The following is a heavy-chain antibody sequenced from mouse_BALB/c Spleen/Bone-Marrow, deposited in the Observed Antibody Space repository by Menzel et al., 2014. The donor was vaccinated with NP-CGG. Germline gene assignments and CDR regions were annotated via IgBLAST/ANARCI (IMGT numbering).Heavy chain of an antibody. CDR3: ARVWYFDY. J-gene: IGHJ2*03. Sequence: DVMLVESGGGLVQPGGSLKLSCAASGFTFSSYGMSRVRQTPDKRLELVATINSNGGSTYYPDSVKGRFTISRDNAKNTLYLQMSSLKSEDTAMYYCARVWYFDYWGQGTSLTASS. CDR2: INSNGGST. CDR1: GFTFSSYG. V-gene: IGHV5-6-3*01.